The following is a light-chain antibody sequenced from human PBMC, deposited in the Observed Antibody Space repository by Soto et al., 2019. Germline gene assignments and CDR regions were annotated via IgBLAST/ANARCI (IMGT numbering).Light chain of an antibody. V-gene: IGKV1-5*03. CDR1: QSISSW. Sequence: DIQLTQSPSTLSASVGDRVTITCRASQSISSWLAWYQQKPGKAPNLLIYKTSNLESGVPSRFSGSGSGTEFTLTISSLQPDDFATYYCQYYNDYCWPFDQGTKVEIK. J-gene: IGKJ1*01. CDR2: KTS. CDR3: QYYNDYCWP.